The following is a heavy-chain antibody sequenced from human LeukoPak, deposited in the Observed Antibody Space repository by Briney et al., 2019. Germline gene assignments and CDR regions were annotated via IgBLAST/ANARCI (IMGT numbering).Heavy chain of an antibody. CDR2: ITGSGSYT. CDR1: GFTFSGYS. D-gene: IGHD3-22*01. CDR3: ATSDSSGYYFSYY. V-gene: IGHV3-21*01. Sequence: GGSLRLSCAASGFTFSGYSMNWARQAPGEGLEWVSSITGSGSYTYYADSVKGRFTISRDSAKNSLYLQMNSLRAEDTAVYYCATSDSSGYYFSYYWGQGTLVTVSS. J-gene: IGHJ4*02.